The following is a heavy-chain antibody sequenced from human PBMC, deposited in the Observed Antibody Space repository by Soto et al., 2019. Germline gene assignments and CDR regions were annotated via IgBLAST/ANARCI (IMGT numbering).Heavy chain of an antibody. CDR3: ARELRPNGDSDWFDP. V-gene: IGHV1-46*01. CDR1: GYTFTHHY. Sequence: GASVKVSCKASGYTFTHHYIHWVRQAPGQGLDWVGVINPSGGRTNYAQKLQGRVTMATDTSTSTAYMELRSLRSDDTAVYYCARELRPNGDSDWFDPWGQGTLVTVSS. CDR2: INPSGGRT. J-gene: IGHJ5*02. D-gene: IGHD4-17*01.